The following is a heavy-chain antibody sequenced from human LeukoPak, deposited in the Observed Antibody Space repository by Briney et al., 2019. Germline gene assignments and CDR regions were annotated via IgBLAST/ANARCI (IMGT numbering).Heavy chain of an antibody. Sequence: GGSLRLSCAASGFTFSSYAMHWVRQAPGKGLEWVAVISYDGSNKYYADSVKGRFTISGDNSKNTLYLQMNSLRAEDTAVYYCARDPTQRWLQWGYFDYWGQGTLVTVSS. V-gene: IGHV3-30-3*01. CDR3: ARDPTQRWLQWGYFDY. CDR2: ISYDGSNK. CDR1: GFTFSSYA. D-gene: IGHD5-24*01. J-gene: IGHJ4*02.